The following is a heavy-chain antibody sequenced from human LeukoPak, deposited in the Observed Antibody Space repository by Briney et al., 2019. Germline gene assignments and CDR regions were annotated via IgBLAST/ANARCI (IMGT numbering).Heavy chain of an antibody. CDR3: ARGPTVTTFDY. J-gene: IGHJ4*02. CDR1: GYTFTSYG. Sequence: ASVKVSCKASGYTFTSYGISWVRQAPGQGLEWMGWISAYNGNTNYAQKFQGRVTMTRNTSISTAYMELSSLRSEDTAVYYCARGPTVTTFDYWGQGTLVTVSS. CDR2: ISAYNGNT. D-gene: IGHD4-17*01. V-gene: IGHV1-18*01.